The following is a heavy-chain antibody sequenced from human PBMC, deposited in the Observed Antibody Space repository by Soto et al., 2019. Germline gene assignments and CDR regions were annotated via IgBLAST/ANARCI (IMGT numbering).Heavy chain of an antibody. CDR1: GAPITINY. J-gene: IGHJ1*01. CDR2: IYYSGST. V-gene: IGHV4-59*01. CDR3: ARDVGGPYDH. D-gene: IGHD2-15*01. Sequence: PSETRPLTCTVSGAPITINYWSLIRQAPGKGLEWIGYIYYSGSTTYNPSLKSRVTMSADTSKDQFSLKLNSVTAADTAVYYCARDVGGPYDHW.